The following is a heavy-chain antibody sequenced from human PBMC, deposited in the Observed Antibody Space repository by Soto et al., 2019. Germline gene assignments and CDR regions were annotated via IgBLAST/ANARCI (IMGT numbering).Heavy chain of an antibody. Sequence: QVQLQESGPGLVKPSQTLSLTCTVSGGSISSGGYYWSWIRQHPGKGLEWIGYIYYSGSTYYNPTLESRVTISVDTSKNQFSLNLSSVTAADTAVYYCARLSVAARHYYGMDVWGQGTTVTVSS. D-gene: IGHD6-6*01. CDR2: IYYSGST. J-gene: IGHJ6*02. CDR1: GGSISSGGYY. CDR3: ARLSVAARHYYGMDV. V-gene: IGHV4-31*03.